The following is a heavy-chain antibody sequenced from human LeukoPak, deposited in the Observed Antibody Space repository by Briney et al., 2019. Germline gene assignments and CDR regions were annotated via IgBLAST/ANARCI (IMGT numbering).Heavy chain of an antibody. Sequence: SETLSLTCAVSGDSISNHIYYWDWIRQTPGKGLEWLGAVYYTGNAYSNPSLKSRVTISVDTSDNRFSLHLSSVNAADTAIYYCARLRALSGHRGAFDIWGQGTLVTVSS. CDR2: VYYTGNA. D-gene: IGHD5/OR15-5a*01. J-gene: IGHJ3*02. CDR3: ARLRALSGHRGAFDI. V-gene: IGHV4-39*01. CDR1: GDSISNHIYY.